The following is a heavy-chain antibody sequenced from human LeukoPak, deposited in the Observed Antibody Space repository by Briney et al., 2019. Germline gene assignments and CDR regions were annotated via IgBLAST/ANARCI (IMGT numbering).Heavy chain of an antibody. CDR1: GFIFSSYS. CDR3: VSSVPSGGT. D-gene: IGHD3-3*01. CDR2: IKPDGSDK. J-gene: IGHJ5*02. Sequence: PGGSLRLSCAASGFIFSSYSMNWVRQAPGKGLEWVANIKPDGSDKNYVDSVKGRFTISRDTVKNSLYLQANSLRVEDTAVYYCVSSVPSGGTWGQGTLVTVSS. V-gene: IGHV3-7*03.